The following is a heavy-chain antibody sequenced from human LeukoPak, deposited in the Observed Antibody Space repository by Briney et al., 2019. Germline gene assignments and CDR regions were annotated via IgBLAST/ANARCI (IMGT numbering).Heavy chain of an antibody. J-gene: IGHJ4*02. Sequence: ASVKVSCKASGYTFTSYYMHWVRQAPGQGLEWMGIINPSGGSTSYAQKFQGRVTMTRDTSTSTVYMELSSLRSEDTAVYYCARDYHLRRVGGGYSSPDYWGQGTLVTVSS. CDR3: ARDYHLRRVGGGYSSPDY. CDR1: GYTFTSYY. D-gene: IGHD5-24*01. CDR2: INPSGGST. V-gene: IGHV1-46*01.